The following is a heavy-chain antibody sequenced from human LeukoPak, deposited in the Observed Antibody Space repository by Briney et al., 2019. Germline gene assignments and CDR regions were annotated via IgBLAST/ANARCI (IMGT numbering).Heavy chain of an antibody. J-gene: IGHJ5*02. D-gene: IGHD2-15*01. V-gene: IGHV4-34*01. Sequence: SETLSLTCAVYGGSFSGYYWSWIRQPPGKGLEWIGEINHSGSTNYNPSLKSRVTISVDTSKNQFSLKLSSVTAADTAVYYCARAGCSGGNCYLQYNWFDPWGQGTLVTVSS. CDR1: GGSFSGYY. CDR3: ARAGCSGGNCYLQYNWFDP. CDR2: INHSGST.